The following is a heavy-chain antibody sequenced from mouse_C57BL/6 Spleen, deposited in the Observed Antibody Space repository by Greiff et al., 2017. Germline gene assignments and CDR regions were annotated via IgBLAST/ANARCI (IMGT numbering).Heavy chain of an antibody. CDR1: GFSLTSYG. Sequence: QVQLQQSGPGLVQPSQSLSITCTVSGFSLTSYGVHWVRQPPGKGLEWLGVIWSGGSTDYNAAFISRLSISKDNSKSQVFFKMNSLQADDTAIYYCAKNRGGDAWFAYWGQGTLVTVSA. J-gene: IGHJ3*01. CDR3: AKNRGGDAWFAY. D-gene: IGHD3-3*01. CDR2: IWSGGST. V-gene: IGHV2-4*01.